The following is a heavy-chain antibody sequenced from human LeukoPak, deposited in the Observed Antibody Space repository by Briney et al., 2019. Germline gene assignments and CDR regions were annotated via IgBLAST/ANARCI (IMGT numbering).Heavy chain of an antibody. D-gene: IGHD1-7*01. CDR2: IFYSGTT. J-gene: IGHJ4*02. CDR3: ARRDEWNYRPYFDY. V-gene: IGHV4-39*01. Sequence: PSETLSLTCTVSGGSISSRSYYWGWIRQAPGKGLEWIGTIFYSGTTYYNPSLKSRVTISVDTSKRQFSLKLNSVTAADTAVYYCARRDEWNYRPYFDYWGQGILVTVSS. CDR1: GGSISSRSYY.